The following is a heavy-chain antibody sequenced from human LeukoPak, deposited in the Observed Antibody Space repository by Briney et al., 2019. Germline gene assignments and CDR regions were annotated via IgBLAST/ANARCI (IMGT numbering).Heavy chain of an antibody. CDR2: ISYDGSNK. Sequence: PGGSLRLSCAASGFTFSSYGMHWVRRAPGKGLEWVAVISYDGSNKYYADSVKGRFTISRDNSKNTLYLQMNSLRAEDTAVYYSAKDFGELLYDPSYYFDYWGQGTLVTVSS. J-gene: IGHJ4*02. V-gene: IGHV3-30*18. CDR1: GFTFSSYG. D-gene: IGHD3-10*01. CDR3: AKDFGELLYDPSYYFDY.